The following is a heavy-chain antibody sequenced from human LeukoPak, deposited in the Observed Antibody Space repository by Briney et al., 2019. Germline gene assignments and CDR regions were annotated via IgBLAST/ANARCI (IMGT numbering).Heavy chain of an antibody. J-gene: IGHJ4*02. V-gene: IGHV4-59*01. Sequence: SETLSLTCTVSGGSISSYYWSWIRQPPGKGLEWIGYIYYSGSTNYNPSLKSRVTISVDTSKNQFSLKLSSVTAADTAVYYCARTREQQLVRVWHSSGWYLDYWGQGTLVTVSS. CDR1: GGSISSYY. D-gene: IGHD6-13*01. CDR3: ARTREQQLVRVWHSSGWYLDY. CDR2: IYYSGST.